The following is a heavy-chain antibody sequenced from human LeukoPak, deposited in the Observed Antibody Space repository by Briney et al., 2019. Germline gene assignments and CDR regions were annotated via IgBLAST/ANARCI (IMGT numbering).Heavy chain of an antibody. J-gene: IGHJ3*02. V-gene: IGHV4-34*01. CDR2: INHSGST. D-gene: IGHD2-8*01. CDR3: ARGEVYAHDAFDI. CDR1: GGSFSGYY. Sequence: SSETLSLTCAVYGGSFSGYYWSWIRQPPGKGLEWIGEINHSGSTNYNPSLKSRVTISVDTSKNQFSLKLSSVTAADMAVYYCARGEVYAHDAFDIWGQGTMVTVSS.